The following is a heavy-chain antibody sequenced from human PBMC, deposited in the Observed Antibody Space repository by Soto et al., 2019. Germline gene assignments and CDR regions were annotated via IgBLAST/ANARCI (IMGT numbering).Heavy chain of an antibody. Sequence: EVQLVESGGGFVQPGRSLRLSCATSGFTFDNYAMHWVRQAPGRGLEWVSIISWNSANIDYADSVRGRFTISRHNAKNSLFLEMNSLRPEDTALYYCAKDLAAGYFYDNIRGFDFWGQGTLVTVSS. V-gene: IGHV3-9*01. J-gene: IGHJ4*02. D-gene: IGHD3-22*01. CDR3: AKDLAAGYFYDNIRGFDF. CDR2: ISWNSANI. CDR1: GFTFDNYA.